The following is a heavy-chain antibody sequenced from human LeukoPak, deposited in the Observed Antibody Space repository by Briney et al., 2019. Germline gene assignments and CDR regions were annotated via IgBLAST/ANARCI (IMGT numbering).Heavy chain of an antibody. V-gene: IGHV5-51*01. CDR2: IYPGDSDT. J-gene: IGHJ5*02. CDR1: GYSFTTYW. Sequence: GESLKISCKGSGYSFTTYWSAWVRQMPGKGLEWMGIIYPGDSDTRYSPSFQGQVTISADKSISTAYLQWSSLKASDTAMYYCARQEGLDYYDSSGYYSNNWFDPWGQGTLVTVSS. CDR3: ARQEGLDYYDSSGYYSNNWFDP. D-gene: IGHD3-22*01.